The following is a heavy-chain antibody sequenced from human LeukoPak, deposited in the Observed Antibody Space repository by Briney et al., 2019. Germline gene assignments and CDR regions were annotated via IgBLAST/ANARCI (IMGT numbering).Heavy chain of an antibody. Sequence: PSETLSLTCTVSGYSISTGYYWDWIRQPPGKGLEWIGEINHSGSTNYNPSLKSRVTISVDTSKNQFSLKLSSVTAADTAVYYCARRGRVARTLNFDYWGQGTLVTVSS. V-gene: IGHV4-38-2*02. CDR2: INHSGST. J-gene: IGHJ4*02. CDR1: GYSISTGYY. D-gene: IGHD3-16*01. CDR3: ARRGRVARTLNFDY.